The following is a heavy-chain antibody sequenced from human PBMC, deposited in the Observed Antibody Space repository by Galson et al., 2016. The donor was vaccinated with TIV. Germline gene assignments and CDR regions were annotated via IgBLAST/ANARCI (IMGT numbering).Heavy chain of an antibody. CDR1: GGTFSTYT. J-gene: IGHJ4*02. Sequence: SVKVSCKASGGTFSTYTINWVRQAPGQGLQWLGRIIPVLGMTNYAQRLQGRVTITADGSTSTAYMELSSLRSDDTAVYYCARGDTGRHYEAYFDSWDQGTVVTVSS. D-gene: IGHD3-3*01. CDR3: ARGDTGRHYEAYFDS. V-gene: IGHV1-69*02. CDR2: IIPVLGMT.